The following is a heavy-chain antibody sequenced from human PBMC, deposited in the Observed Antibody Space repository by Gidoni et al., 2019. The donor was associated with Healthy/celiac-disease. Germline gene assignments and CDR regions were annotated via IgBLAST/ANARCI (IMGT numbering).Heavy chain of an antibody. CDR1: GFTYSDYY. J-gene: IGHJ5*02. D-gene: IGHD1-26*01. CDR2: ISSSSSYT. Sequence: QVQLVEAGGGLVKPGGSLRRSCAASGFTYSDYYMSWIRQAPGKGLAWVSYISSSSSYTNYADSVKGPFTISRDNAQNSLYLQMNSLRAEHPAVYYCARVLQKSWELLPVGFDPWGQGTLVTVSS. CDR3: ARVLQKSWELLPVGFDP. V-gene: IGHV3-11*06.